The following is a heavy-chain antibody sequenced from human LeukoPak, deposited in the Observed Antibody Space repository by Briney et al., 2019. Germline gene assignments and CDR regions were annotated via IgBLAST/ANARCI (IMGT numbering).Heavy chain of an antibody. Sequence: GGSLRLSCAASGFTFSSYAMSWVRQAPGKGLEWVSATSGSGGSTYYADSVKGRFTISRDNSKNTLYLQMNSLRAEDTAVYYCAKSEILTGYFYYFDYWGQGTLVTVSS. J-gene: IGHJ4*02. V-gene: IGHV3-23*01. CDR2: TSGSGGST. D-gene: IGHD3-9*01. CDR3: AKSEILTGYFYYFDY. CDR1: GFTFSSYA.